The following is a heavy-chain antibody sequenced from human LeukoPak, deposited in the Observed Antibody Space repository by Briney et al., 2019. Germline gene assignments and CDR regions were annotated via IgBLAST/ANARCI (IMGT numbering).Heavy chain of an antibody. CDR2: FDPEDGET. J-gene: IGHJ3*02. CDR1: GYTLTELS. CDR3: ARTHCGITTCSHDAFDI. Sequence: ASVKVSCKVSGYTLTELSMHWVRQAPGKGLEWMGGFDPEDGETIYAQKVQGRVTMTTDTSTSTAYMELRSLRSDDTAVYYCARTHCGITTCSHDAFDIWGQGTMVTVSS. V-gene: IGHV1-24*01. D-gene: IGHD2-2*01.